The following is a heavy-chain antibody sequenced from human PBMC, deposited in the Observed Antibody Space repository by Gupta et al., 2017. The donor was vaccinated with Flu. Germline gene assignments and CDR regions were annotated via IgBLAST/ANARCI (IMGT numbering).Heavy chain of an antibody. J-gene: IGHJ6*02. CDR1: GFTHSSYW. Sequence: EVQLVESGGGLVQPGGSLRLSCAASGFTHSSYWVQWVRQVPGKGLVWVSRINSDGSSTSYADSVKGRFTISRDNAKNTLYLKMNSLRAEDTAVYNCARGQGHGMDVWGQGTTVTVSS. CDR3: ARGQGHGMDV. V-gene: IGHV3-74*01. CDR2: INSDGSST.